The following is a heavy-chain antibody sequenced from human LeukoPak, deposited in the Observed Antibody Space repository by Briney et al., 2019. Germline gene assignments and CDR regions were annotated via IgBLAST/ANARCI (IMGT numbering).Heavy chain of an antibody. CDR3: AKYGLAGSGRFHDASDI. J-gene: IGHJ3*02. CDR2: ITGSGGST. D-gene: IGHD3-10*01. CDR1: GFTFSSYG. V-gene: IGHV3-23*01. Sequence: GGSLRLSCAASGFTFSSYGMTWVRQAPGEGLEWVSAITGSGGSTYYADSVKGRSTISRDNSKNTLYLQMNGLRAEDTAVCYCAKYGLAGSGRFHDASDIWGQGTMVTVSA.